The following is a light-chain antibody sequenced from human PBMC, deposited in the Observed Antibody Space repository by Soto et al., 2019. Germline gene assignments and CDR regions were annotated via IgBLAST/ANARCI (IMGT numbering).Light chain of an antibody. CDR3: LQVYSFPRT. CDR2: AAS. Sequence: DIQMTQSPSSXSASIGDRVTITCRASQDIGRRLAWFQQKPGKAPKYLIQAASSLQGGVPSTFSGSGSGTDFTLTINTLHPEDFATYYCLQVYSFPRTFGQGTKVDIK. J-gene: IGKJ1*01. V-gene: IGKV1-12*01. CDR1: QDIGRR.